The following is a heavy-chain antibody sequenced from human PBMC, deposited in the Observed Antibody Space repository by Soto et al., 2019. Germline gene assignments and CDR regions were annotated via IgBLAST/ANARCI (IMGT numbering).Heavy chain of an antibody. V-gene: IGHV3-9*01. CDR3: AKEVPAATY. CDR2: ISWNSGSI. CDR1: GFTFDDYA. Sequence: EVPLVESGGGLVQPGRSLRLSCAASGFTFDDYAMHWVRQAPGKGLEWVSGISWNSGSIGYADSVKGRFTISRDNAKNSLYLQMNSLRAEDTALYYCAKEVPAATYWGQGTLVTVSS. J-gene: IGHJ4*02. D-gene: IGHD2-2*01.